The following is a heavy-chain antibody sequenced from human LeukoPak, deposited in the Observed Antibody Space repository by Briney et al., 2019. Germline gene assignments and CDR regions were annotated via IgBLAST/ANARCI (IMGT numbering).Heavy chain of an antibody. J-gene: IGHJ4*02. CDR2: IYYSGST. CDR1: GGSISSGGYY. Sequence: SETLSLTCTVSGGSISSGGYYWSWIRQHPGKGLEWIGYIYYSGSTYYNPSLKSRVTISVDTSKNQFSLKLSSVTAADTAVYYCARGRGGSYYDRDYWGQGTLVTVSS. CDR3: ARGRGGSYYDRDY. V-gene: IGHV4-31*03. D-gene: IGHD1-26*01.